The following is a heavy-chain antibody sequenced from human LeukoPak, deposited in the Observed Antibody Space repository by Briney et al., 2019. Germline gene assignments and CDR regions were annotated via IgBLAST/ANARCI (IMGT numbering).Heavy chain of an antibody. D-gene: IGHD2-8*01. J-gene: IGHJ6*03. CDR3: ARSAEHCNNGVCFTDYYMDV. Sequence: ASVKVSCKASGYTFSGSYIHWVRQAPGQGLEWLGRINPNSGDTNYAQSLHGRVTMTRDTSITTAYMELNSLTSDDTAVYFCARSAEHCNNGVCFTDYYMDVWGKGTTVTVSS. CDR1: GYTFSGSY. V-gene: IGHV1-2*06. CDR2: INPNSGDT.